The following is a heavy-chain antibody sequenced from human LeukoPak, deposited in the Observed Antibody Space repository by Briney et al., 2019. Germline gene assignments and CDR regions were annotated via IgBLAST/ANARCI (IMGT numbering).Heavy chain of an antibody. V-gene: IGHV4-59*08. CDR1: GGSISSYY. D-gene: IGHD3-3*01. Sequence: SETLSLTCTVSGGSISSYYWSWIRQPPGKGLERIGYIYYSGSTNYNPSLKSRVTISVDTSKNQFSLKLSSVTAADTAVYYCASYDFWSGYSIYWGQGTLVTVSP. CDR3: ASYDFWSGYSIY. J-gene: IGHJ4*02. CDR2: IYYSGST.